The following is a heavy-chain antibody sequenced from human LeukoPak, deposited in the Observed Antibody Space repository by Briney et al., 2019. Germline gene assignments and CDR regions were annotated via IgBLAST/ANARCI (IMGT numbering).Heavy chain of an antibody. D-gene: IGHD1-1*01. V-gene: IGHV3-23*01. CDR2: ISGSGGST. CDR3: AKGEYNWNDGGGYYYYYYMDV. Sequence: PGGSLRLSCAASGFTFSGYGMSWVRQAPGKGLEWVSAISGSGGSTYYADSVKGRFTISRDNSKNTLYLQMNSLRAEDTAVYYCAKGEYNWNDGGGYYYYYYMDVWGKGTTVTISS. CDR1: GFTFSGYG. J-gene: IGHJ6*03.